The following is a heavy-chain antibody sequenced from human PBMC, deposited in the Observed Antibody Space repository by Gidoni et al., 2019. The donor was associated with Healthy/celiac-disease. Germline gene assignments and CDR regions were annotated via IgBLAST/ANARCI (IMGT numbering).Heavy chain of an antibody. J-gene: IGHJ4*02. Sequence: EVQLVESGGGLVQPGRSLRLSCAASGFTFDDYAMHWVRQAPGKGLEWVSGISWNSGSIGYADSVKGRFTISRDNAKNSLYLQMNSLRAEDTALYYCAKDRNPVGYSSPQPFDYWGQGTLVTVSS. CDR2: ISWNSGSI. D-gene: IGHD6-13*01. CDR1: GFTFDDYA. V-gene: IGHV3-9*01. CDR3: AKDRNPVGYSSPQPFDY.